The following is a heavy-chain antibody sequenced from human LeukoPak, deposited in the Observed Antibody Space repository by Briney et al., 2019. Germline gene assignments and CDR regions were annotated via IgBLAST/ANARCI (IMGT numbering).Heavy chain of an antibody. CDR1: GGSFSGYY. V-gene: IGHV4-34*01. J-gene: IGHJ4*02. CDR2: INHSGST. D-gene: IGHD1-14*01. Sequence: SETLSLTCAVYGGSFSGYYWSWIRQPPGKGLEWIGEINHSGSTNYNPSLKSRVTMSVDTSKNQFSLKLSSVTAVDTAVYYCARKPEGAREFDYWGQGTLVTVSS. CDR3: ARKPEGAREFDY.